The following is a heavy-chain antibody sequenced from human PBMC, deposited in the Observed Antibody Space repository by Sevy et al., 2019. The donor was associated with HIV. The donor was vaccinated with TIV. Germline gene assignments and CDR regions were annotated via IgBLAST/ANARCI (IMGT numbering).Heavy chain of an antibody. D-gene: IGHD4-17*01. CDR3: AKDRRYGDIGLFDY. J-gene: IGHJ4*02. V-gene: IGHV3-23*01. CDR1: GFTFSSYA. Sequence: GGSLRLSCAASGFTFSSYAMSWVRQAPGKGLEWVSVFSSSGGNTYYADSVKGRFTISRDNSKNTLYLQMNRLRAEDTAVYYCAKDRRYGDIGLFDYWGQGTLVTVSS. CDR2: FSSSGGNT.